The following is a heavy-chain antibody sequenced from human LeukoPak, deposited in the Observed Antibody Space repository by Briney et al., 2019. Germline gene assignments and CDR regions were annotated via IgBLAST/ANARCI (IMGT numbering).Heavy chain of an antibody. V-gene: IGHV3-23*01. CDR2: ISGSDGST. CDR3: AKGESHPKYHFDY. J-gene: IGHJ4*02. Sequence: QPVGSLRLSCAASGFTFSTYAMRWVRQAPGKGLEWVSSISGSDGSTYYADSVKGRFTISRDNSKNTLYLQMNSLRAEDTAVYYCAKGESHPKYHFDYWGQGTLVTVSS. CDR1: GFTFSTYA. D-gene: IGHD2-2*01.